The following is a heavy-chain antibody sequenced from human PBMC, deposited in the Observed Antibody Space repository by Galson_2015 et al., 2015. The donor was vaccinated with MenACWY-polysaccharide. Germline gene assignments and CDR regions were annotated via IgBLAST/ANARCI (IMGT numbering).Heavy chain of an antibody. Sequence: ETLSLTCAVNGGSFSDYYWTWIRQAPGMRPEWIGEVNHSGNTNYTPSLKSRVTISVDTSKNQFSLKSTSVTVADTAVYYCARGDFWSGSPWDFWGQGTLVTVSS. CDR3: ARGDFWSGSPWDF. V-gene: IGHV4-34*01. D-gene: IGHD3-3*01. CDR1: GGSFSDYY. J-gene: IGHJ4*02. CDR2: VNHSGNT.